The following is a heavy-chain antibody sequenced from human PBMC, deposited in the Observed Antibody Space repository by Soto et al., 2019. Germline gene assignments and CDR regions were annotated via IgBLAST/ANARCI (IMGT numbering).Heavy chain of an antibody. J-gene: IGHJ3*02. CDR1: GGSISSGGYS. D-gene: IGHD3-16*02. CDR3: ARGGDIMITFGGVIVPTPDAFDI. Sequence: SETLSLTWAVSGGSISSGGYSWSWIRQPPGKGLEWIGYIYHSGSTYYNPSLKSRVTISVDRSKNQFSLRLSSVTAADTAVYYCARGGDIMITFGGVIVPTPDAFDIWGQGTMVTVSS. CDR2: IYHSGST. V-gene: IGHV4-30-2*01.